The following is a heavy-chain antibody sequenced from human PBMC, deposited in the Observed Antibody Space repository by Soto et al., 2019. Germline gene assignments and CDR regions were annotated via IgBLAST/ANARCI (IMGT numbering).Heavy chain of an antibody. CDR3: AKGPGATITPPIDV. J-gene: IGHJ4*02. Sequence: PGGSLRLSCAAYGFTFSSYAMSWFRQAPGKGLEWVSAISSSGGSTYYADSVKGRFTISRDNSKNTLYLQMNSLRAEDTAVYYCAKGPGATITPPIDVSGPGTRVTLAS. CDR2: ISSSGGST. CDR1: GFTFSSYA. V-gene: IGHV3-23*01. D-gene: IGHD5-12*01.